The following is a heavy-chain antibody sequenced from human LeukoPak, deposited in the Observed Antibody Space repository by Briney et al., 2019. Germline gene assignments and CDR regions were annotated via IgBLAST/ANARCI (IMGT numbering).Heavy chain of an antibody. D-gene: IGHD4-17*01. CDR2: ISSSGSTI. CDR3: ARDDYARAFDL. V-gene: IGHV3-48*03. CDR1: GFTFSSYE. J-gene: IGHJ2*01. Sequence: GGSLRLSCAASGFTFSSYEMNWVRQAPGKGLEWVSYISSSGSTIYYADSVKGRFTISRDNAKDSLYLQMNSLRAEDTAVYYCARDDYARAFDLWGRATLVTVSS.